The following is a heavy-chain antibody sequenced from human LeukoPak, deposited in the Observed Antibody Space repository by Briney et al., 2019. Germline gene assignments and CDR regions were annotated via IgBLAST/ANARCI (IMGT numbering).Heavy chain of an antibody. J-gene: IGHJ4*02. V-gene: IGHV3-30*02. D-gene: IGHD6-13*01. CDR2: IRYDGSNK. CDR1: GFTFSSYG. CDR3: AKDTSFAAGTGFDY. Sequence: GGSLRLSCAASGFTFSSYGMHLVRQAPGKGLEWVAFIRYDGSNKYYADSVKGRFTISRDNSKNTLYLQMNSLRAEDTAVYYCAKDTSFAAGTGFDYWGQGTLVTVSS.